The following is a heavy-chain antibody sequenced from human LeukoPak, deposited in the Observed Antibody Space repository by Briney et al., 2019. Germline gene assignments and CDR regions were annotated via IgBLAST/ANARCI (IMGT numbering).Heavy chain of an antibody. V-gene: IGHV1-69*13. J-gene: IGHJ3*02. Sequence: ASVKVSCKASGATFSSYAISWVRQAPGQGLEWMGGIIPIFGTANYAQKFQGRVTITADESTSTAYMELSSLRSEDTAVYYCARDDHYGSGSYYVAAFDIWGQGTMVTVSS. D-gene: IGHD3-10*01. CDR2: IIPIFGTA. CDR3: ARDDHYGSGSYYVAAFDI. CDR1: GATFSSYA.